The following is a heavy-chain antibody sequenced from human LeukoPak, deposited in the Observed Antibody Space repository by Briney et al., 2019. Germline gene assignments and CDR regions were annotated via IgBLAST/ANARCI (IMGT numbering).Heavy chain of an antibody. D-gene: IGHD4-11*01. CDR2: IYYSGST. Sequence: SETLSLTCAVSGGSISSGGYSWSWIRQPPGKGLEWIGYIYYSGSTYYNPSLKSRVTISVDTSKNQFSLKLSSVTAADTAVYYCASGGYSYYYFDYWGQGTLVTVSS. CDR3: ASGGYSYYYFDY. V-gene: IGHV4-30-4*07. J-gene: IGHJ4*02. CDR1: GGSISSGGYS.